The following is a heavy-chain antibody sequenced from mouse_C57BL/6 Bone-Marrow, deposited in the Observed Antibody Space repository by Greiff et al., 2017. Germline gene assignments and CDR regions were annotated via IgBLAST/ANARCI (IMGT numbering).Heavy chain of an antibody. Sequence: EVNVVESGGGLVKPGGSLKLSCAASGFTFSSYTMSWVRQTPEKRLQWVAALSGGGGNTYSPDSVKGRFTISRDNDKNILYLQMSSLRSEDTALYYCSRQVTTVLATKYFDVWGTGTTVTVSA. V-gene: IGHV5-9*01. D-gene: IGHD1-1*01. CDR3: SRQVTTVLATKYFDV. J-gene: IGHJ1*03. CDR2: LSGGGGNT. CDR1: GFTFSSYT.